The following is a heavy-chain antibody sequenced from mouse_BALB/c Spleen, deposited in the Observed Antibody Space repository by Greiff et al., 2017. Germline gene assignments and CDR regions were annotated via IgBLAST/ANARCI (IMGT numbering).Heavy chain of an antibody. CDR3: ARYDYDGYAMDY. J-gene: IGHJ4*01. Sequence: EVKVEESGGGLVKPGGSLKLSCAASGFTFSSYAMSWVRQTPEKRLEWVASISSGGSTYYPDSVKGRFTISRDNARNILYLQMSSLRSEDTAMYYCARYDYDGYAMDYWGQGTSVTVSS. CDR1: GFTFSSYA. D-gene: IGHD2-4*01. V-gene: IGHV5-6-5*01. CDR2: ISSGGST.